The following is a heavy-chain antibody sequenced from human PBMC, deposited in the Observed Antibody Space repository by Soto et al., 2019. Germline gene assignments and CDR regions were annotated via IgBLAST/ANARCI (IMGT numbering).Heavy chain of an antibody. CDR2: IYYSGST. V-gene: IGHV4-31*03. Sequence: QVQLQESGPGLVKPSQTLSLTCTVSGGSISSGGYYWSWIRQHPGKGLEWIGYIYYSGSTYYNPSLKSRITRSVDTSKNQFSLKLSSVTAADTAVYYCARAQLLNYYYGMDVWGQGTTVTVSS. CDR1: GGSISSGGYY. CDR3: ARAQLLNYYYGMDV. J-gene: IGHJ6*02. D-gene: IGHD2-2*01.